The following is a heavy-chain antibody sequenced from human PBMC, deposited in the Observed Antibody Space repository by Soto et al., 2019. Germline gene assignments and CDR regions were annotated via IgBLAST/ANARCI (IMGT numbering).Heavy chain of an antibody. V-gene: IGHV3-23*01. CDR2: ISGSGGST. CDR1: GFTFSSYA. CDR3: AKRYSSGWSYNWFDP. Sequence: PGGSLRLSCAASGFTFSSYAMSWVRQAPGKGLEWVSAISGSGGSTYYADSVKGRFTISRDNSKNTLYLQMNSLRAEDTAVYYCAKRYSSGWSYNWFDPWGQGTLVTVSS. J-gene: IGHJ5*02. D-gene: IGHD6-19*01.